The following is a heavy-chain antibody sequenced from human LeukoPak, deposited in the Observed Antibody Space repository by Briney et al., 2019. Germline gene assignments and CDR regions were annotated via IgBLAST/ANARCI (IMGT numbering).Heavy chain of an antibody. D-gene: IGHD4/OR15-4a*01. CDR1: GVSFSSGTYY. CDR3: AREVPSPPYNWFDP. CDR2: IYYSGST. J-gene: IGHJ5*02. V-gene: IGHV4-61*01. Sequence: SETLSLTCTVSGVSFSSGTYYWSWLRQPPGRGLEWIGYIYYSGSTNYNPSLKSRVTISLDTSKNQFSLKLHSVTAADTAVYYCAREVPSPPYNWFDPWGQGTLVTVSS.